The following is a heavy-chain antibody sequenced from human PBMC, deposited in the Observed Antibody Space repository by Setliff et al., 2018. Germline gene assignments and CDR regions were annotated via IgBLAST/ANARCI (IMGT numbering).Heavy chain of an antibody. D-gene: IGHD3-16*01. J-gene: IGHJ4*02. CDR2: IGPYSGES. CDR3: TRSRGPRVVLAADFDF. Sequence: ASVKVSCKTSGFRFTSFGFSWVRQAPGQGLEWMGWIGPYSGESNYAQKFQDRLTVTADTSTKTIYMEMRSLTSDDTAVYFCTRSRGPRVVLAADFDFWGREPWSPSPQ. CDR1: GFRFTSFG. V-gene: IGHV1-18*04.